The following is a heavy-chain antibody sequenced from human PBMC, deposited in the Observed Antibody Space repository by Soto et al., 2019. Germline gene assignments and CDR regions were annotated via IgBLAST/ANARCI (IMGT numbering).Heavy chain of an antibody. Sequence: GGSLRLSCAASGFTFSNYWMSWVRQAPGKGLEWVANMKQDGGTTDYAAPVKGRFTISRDDSKNTLYLQMNSLKTEDTAVYYCTTDSYGYDDYWGQGTLVIVSS. CDR1: GFTFSNYW. J-gene: IGHJ4*02. D-gene: IGHD5-18*01. V-gene: IGHV3-15*01. CDR2: MKQDGGTT. CDR3: TTDSYGYDDY.